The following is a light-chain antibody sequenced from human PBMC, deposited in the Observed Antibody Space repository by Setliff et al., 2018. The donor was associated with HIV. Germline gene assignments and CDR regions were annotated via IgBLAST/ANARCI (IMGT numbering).Light chain of an antibody. CDR3: SSSTRSPTFLV. Sequence: QSALTQPASVSGSPGQSITISCTGTSRDIGDNVVSWYQHYPGRAPKLIIYDVSERPLGVSSRFSASRSGNTASLTISGLQADDEAIYYCSSSTRSPTFLVFATGTKATVL. CDR2: DVS. V-gene: IGLV2-23*02. CDR1: SRDIGDNV. J-gene: IGLJ1*01.